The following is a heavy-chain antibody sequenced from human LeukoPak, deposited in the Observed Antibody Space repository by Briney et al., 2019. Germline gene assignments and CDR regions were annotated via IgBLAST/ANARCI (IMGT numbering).Heavy chain of an antibody. V-gene: IGHV4-38-2*02. D-gene: IGHD3-22*01. CDR3: AADRTGLAFDI. CDR2: IYHSGST. CDR1: GYSISSGYY. Sequence: SETLSLTCTVSGYSISSGYYWGCFRQPPGKGLEWIASIYHSGSTYYNPSLKSRVTISVDTSKNQFSLKLSSVTAADTAVYYCAADRTGLAFDIWGQGQWSPSLQ. J-gene: IGHJ3*02.